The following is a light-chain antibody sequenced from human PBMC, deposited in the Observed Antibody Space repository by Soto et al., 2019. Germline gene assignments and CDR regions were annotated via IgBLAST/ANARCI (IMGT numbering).Light chain of an antibody. Sequence: DIQMTQSPSSLSASIGDIVTITCRSSQSISSYLNWYQQKTGKAHKLLIYAASSLQSGVPSRFSGRGSGRDFTLTISGLQLEDFAAYCCQKTYSRRKFGKGTKVDI. J-gene: IGKJ1*01. CDR1: QSISSY. CDR3: QKTYSRRK. V-gene: IGKV1-39*01. CDR2: AAS.